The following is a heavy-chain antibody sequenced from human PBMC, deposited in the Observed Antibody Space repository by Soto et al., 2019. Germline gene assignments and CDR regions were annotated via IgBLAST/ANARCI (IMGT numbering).Heavy chain of an antibody. CDR1: GGSISSYY. CDR3: ARARYSSGWYLYYFDY. CDR2: IYYSGST. D-gene: IGHD6-19*01. Sequence: SETLSLTCTVSGGSISSYYWSWIRQPPGKGLEWIGYIYYSGSTNYNPSLKSRVTISVDTSKNQFSLKLSSVTAADTAVYYCARARYSSGWYLYYFDYWGQGTLVTVSS. V-gene: IGHV4-59*01. J-gene: IGHJ4*02.